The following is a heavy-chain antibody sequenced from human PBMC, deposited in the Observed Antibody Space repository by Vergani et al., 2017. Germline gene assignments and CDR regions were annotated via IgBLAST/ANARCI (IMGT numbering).Heavy chain of an antibody. D-gene: IGHD3-22*01. CDR1: GYTFTSYG. J-gene: IGHJ6*03. Sequence: QVQLVQSGAEVKKPGASVKVSCKTSGYTFTSYGISWVRRAPGQGLEWMGWISPYNGNTNYAQKLQGRVTMTRNTSISTAYMDLSSLRSEDTAVYYCARGDTYYYDSRYYYYYYMDVWGKGP. V-gene: IGHV1-18*01. CDR2: ISPYNGNT. CDR3: ARGDTYYYDSRYYYYYYMDV.